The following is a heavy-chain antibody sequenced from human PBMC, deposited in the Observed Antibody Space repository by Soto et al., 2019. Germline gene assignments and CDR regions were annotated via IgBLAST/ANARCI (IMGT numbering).Heavy chain of an antibody. CDR1: GGSFADYQ. J-gene: IGHJ3*01. CDR3: SRGTWVRSAFDF. Sequence: SETLSLTCAVYGGSFADYQWSWIRQPPGKGLEWIGEINHSGNTNYNPSLKSRVTISVDTSKNQFSLKLSSVTAADTAVYYCSRGTWVRSAFDFGGQGTMVTVSS. V-gene: IGHV4-34*01. D-gene: IGHD3-10*01. CDR2: INHSGNT.